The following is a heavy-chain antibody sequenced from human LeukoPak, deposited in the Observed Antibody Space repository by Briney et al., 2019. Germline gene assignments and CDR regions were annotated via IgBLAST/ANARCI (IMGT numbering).Heavy chain of an antibody. CDR3: ARVYYSSSYDYWYFDL. V-gene: IGHV4-39*07. D-gene: IGHD6-13*01. Sequence: SETLSLTCTVSGGSISSSSYYWGWIRQPPGKGLEWIGNIYYSGSTYYNPSLKSRVTISVDTSKNQFSLKLTSVTAADTAVYYCARVYYSSSYDYWYFDLWGRGTLVTVSS. CDR1: GGSISSSSYY. CDR2: IYYSGST. J-gene: IGHJ2*01.